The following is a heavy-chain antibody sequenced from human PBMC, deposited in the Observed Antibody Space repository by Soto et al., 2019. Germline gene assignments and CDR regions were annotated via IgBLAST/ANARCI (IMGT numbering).Heavy chain of an antibody. CDR2: ISAHNGNT. CDR1: GYAFTTYG. D-gene: IGHD1-1*01. V-gene: IGHV1-18*01. J-gene: IGHJ4*02. Sequence: QVHLVQSGAEVKKPGPSVKVSFKGSGYAFTTYGITWVRQAPGQGLEWMGWISAHNGNTNYAQKLQGRVTVTRDTATSTAYMELRSLRSDDTAVYYCARGRYGDYWGQGALVTVSS. CDR3: ARGRYGDY.